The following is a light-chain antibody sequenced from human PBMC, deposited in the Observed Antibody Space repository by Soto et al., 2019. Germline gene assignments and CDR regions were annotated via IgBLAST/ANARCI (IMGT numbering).Light chain of an antibody. V-gene: IGKV1-5*01. CDR3: QQSNSYPWT. CDR2: DAS. Sequence: DIQMTQSPSTLSASVGDRVTITCRASQSISNWLAWYQQKPGKAPKLLIYDASSLESGVPSRFSGSGSGTEFSLTISSLQPDDFASYYCQQSNSYPWTFGQGTKVEIK. J-gene: IGKJ1*01. CDR1: QSISNW.